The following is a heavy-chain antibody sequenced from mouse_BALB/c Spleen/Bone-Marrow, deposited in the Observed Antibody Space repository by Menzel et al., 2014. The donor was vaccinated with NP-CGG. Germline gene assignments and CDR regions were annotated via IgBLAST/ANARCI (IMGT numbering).Heavy chain of an antibody. CDR2: IYPGQDRT. CDR1: GYSFTNYY. J-gene: IGHJ2*01. Sequence: QVQLQQSGPELVKSGASVKMSCKASGYSFTNYYMHWVRQRPGQGLEWIGWIYPGQDRTQYNEKFKGKTTLTADKSSSTAYMLLSSLTSEDSAIYFCASDYEYWSDFWGQGTTLTVSS. CDR3: ASDYEYWSDF. D-gene: IGHD2-4*01. V-gene: IGHV1S56*01.